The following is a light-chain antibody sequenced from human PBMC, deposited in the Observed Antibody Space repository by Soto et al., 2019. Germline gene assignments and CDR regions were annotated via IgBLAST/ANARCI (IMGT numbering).Light chain of an antibody. J-gene: IGLJ1*01. CDR3: SSYAGSTRGV. CDR2: EVT. Sequence: QSVLTQPPSASGSPGQSVTISCTGTSSDVGGYNYVSWYQQHPGKAPKLMIYEVTQRPSGVPDRFPGSKFGNTAYLTVSGLQAEDEADYYCSSYAGSTRGVFGTGTKSPS. V-gene: IGLV2-8*01. CDR1: SSDVGGYNY.